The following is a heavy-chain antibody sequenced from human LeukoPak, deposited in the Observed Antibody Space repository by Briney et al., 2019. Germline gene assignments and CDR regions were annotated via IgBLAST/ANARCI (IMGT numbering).Heavy chain of an antibody. J-gene: IGHJ3*02. CDR2: ISAYNGNT. V-gene: IGHV1-18*01. CDR3: ASRSIIPYYDFWSGPAIAFDI. CDR1: GYTFTSYG. D-gene: IGHD3-3*01. Sequence: ASVKVSCKASGYTFTSYGISWVRQAPGQGLEWMGWISAYNGNTNYAQKLQGRVTMTTDTSTSTAYMELRSLRSDDTAVYYCASRSIIPYYDFWSGPAIAFDIWGQGTMVTVSS.